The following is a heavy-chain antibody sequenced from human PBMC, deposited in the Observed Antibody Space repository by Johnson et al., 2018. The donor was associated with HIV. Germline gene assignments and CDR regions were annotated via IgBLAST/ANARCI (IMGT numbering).Heavy chain of an antibody. CDR1: GFTFSDYY. CDR3: ANLPTRRSYYTLGAFDI. Sequence: QVQLVESGGGLVKPGGSLRLSCAASGFTFSDYYMSWIRQAPGKGLEWVSYISSSGSTIYYADSVKGRFTISRDNAKNTLYLQMNSLRAEDTAVYYCANLPTRRSYYTLGAFDIWGQGTMVTVSS. J-gene: IGHJ3*02. D-gene: IGHD1-26*01. V-gene: IGHV3-11*04. CDR2: ISSSGSTI.